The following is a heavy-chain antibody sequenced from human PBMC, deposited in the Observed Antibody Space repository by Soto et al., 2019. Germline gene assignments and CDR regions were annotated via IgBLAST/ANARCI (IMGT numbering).Heavy chain of an antibody. CDR3: AAIILAAAGTFDY. Sequence: PGGSLRLSCAASGFTFSSYGMHWVRQAPGKGLEWVAVISYDGSNKYYADSVKGRFTISRDNSKNSLYLQMNSLRAEDTAVYYCAAIILAAAGTFDYWGQGTLVTVSS. CDR1: GFTFSSYG. CDR2: ISYDGSNK. J-gene: IGHJ4*02. D-gene: IGHD6-13*01. V-gene: IGHV3-33*05.